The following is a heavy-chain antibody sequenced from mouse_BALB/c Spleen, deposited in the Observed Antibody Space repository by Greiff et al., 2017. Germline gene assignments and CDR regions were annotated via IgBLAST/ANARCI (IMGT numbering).Heavy chain of an antibody. CDR3: AREVENGAMDY. V-gene: IGHV1S29*02. D-gene: IGHD1-1*02. CDR2: IYPYNGGT. Sequence: EVQLQQSGPELVKPGASVKISCKASGYTFTDYNMHWVKQSHGKSLEWIGYIYPYNGGTGYNQKFKSKATLTVDNSSSTAYMELRSLTSEDSAVYYCAREVENGAMDYWGQGTSVTVSS. J-gene: IGHJ4*01. CDR1: GYTFTDYN.